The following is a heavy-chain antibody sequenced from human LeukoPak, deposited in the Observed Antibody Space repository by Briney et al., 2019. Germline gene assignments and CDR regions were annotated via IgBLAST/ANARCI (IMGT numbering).Heavy chain of an antibody. Sequence: ASVKVSCKASGYTFTSYDITWVRQATGQGLEWMGWMNPNSGNTGYAQKFQGRVTMTRNTSISTAYMELSSLRSEDTAVYYCAREPYYYDSRSYHGAFDIWGQGTMVTVSS. J-gene: IGHJ3*02. CDR3: AREPYYYDSRSYHGAFDI. D-gene: IGHD3-22*01. CDR2: MNPNSGNT. CDR1: GYTFTSYD. V-gene: IGHV1-8*01.